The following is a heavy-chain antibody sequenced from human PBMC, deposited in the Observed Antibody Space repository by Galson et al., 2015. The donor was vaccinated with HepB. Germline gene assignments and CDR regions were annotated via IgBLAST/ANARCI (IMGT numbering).Heavy chain of an antibody. D-gene: IGHD6-13*01. CDR1: GFTFSSYS. V-gene: IGHV3-21*01. CDR2: ISSSSSYI. Sequence: SLRLSCAASGFTFSSYSMNWVRQAPGKGLEWVSSISSSSSYIYYADSVKGRFTISRDNAKNSLYLQMNSLRAEDTAVYYCARESEQQLVASLDYWGQGTLVTVSS. CDR3: ARESEQQLVASLDY. J-gene: IGHJ4*02.